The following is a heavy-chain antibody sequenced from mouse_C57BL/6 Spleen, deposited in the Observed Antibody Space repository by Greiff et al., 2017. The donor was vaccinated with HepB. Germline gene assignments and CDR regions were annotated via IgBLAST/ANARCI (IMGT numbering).Heavy chain of an antibody. CDR3: ARNYGSPNYFDY. D-gene: IGHD1-1*01. Sequence: VQLQQSGAELVRPGTSVKLSCKASGYTFTSYWMHWVKQRPGQGLEWIGVIDPSDSYTNYNQKFKGKATLTVDTSSSTAYIQLSSLTSEDSAVYYCARNYGSPNYFDYWGQGTTLTVSS. CDR2: IDPSDSYT. V-gene: IGHV1-59*01. CDR1: GYTFTSYW. J-gene: IGHJ2*01.